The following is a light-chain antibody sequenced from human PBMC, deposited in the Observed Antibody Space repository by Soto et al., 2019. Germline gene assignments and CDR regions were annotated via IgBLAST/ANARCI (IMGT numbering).Light chain of an antibody. CDR3: SSYAGSNNYV. J-gene: IGLJ1*01. CDR1: SSDVGGYYY. Sequence: QSALTQPPSASGSPGQSVTISCTGTSSDVGGYYYVSWYQQHPGKVPKLILYEISERPSGVPDRFSGSKSGNTASLTVSGLQAEDEADYYCSSYAGSNNYVFGTGTKLTVL. CDR2: EIS. V-gene: IGLV2-8*01.